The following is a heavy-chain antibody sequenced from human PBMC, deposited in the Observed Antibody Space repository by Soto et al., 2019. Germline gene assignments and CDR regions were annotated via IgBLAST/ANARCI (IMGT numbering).Heavy chain of an antibody. CDR1: GFTFSSYG. J-gene: IGHJ4*02. V-gene: IGHV3-33*01. D-gene: IGHD3-22*01. CDR3: ARDYYDSSGYPGPLDY. CDR2: IWYDGSNK. Sequence: GGSLRLSCAASGFTFSSYGMHWVRQAPGKGLEWVAVIWYDGSNKYYADSVKGRFTISRDNSKNTLYLQMNSLRAEDTAVYYCARDYYDSSGYPGPLDYWGQGTLVTVSS.